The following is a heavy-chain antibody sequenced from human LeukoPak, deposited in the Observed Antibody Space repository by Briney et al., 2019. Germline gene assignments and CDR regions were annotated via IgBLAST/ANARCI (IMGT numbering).Heavy chain of an antibody. CDR1: GYTFTDYY. J-gene: IGHJ5*02. CDR2: INPNTGGT. V-gene: IGHV1-2*02. Sequence: GASVKVSCKVSGYTFTDYYMHWVRQAPGQGLEWMGWINPNTGGTNYAQKFQGRVTMTRDTSISTPYMELSWLRSDDTAVYYCAREGLRLGELSPWGQGTLVTVSS. D-gene: IGHD3-16*02. CDR3: AREGLRLGELSP.